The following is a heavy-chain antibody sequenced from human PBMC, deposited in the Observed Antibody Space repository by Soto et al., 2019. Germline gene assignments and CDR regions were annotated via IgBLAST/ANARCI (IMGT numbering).Heavy chain of an antibody. J-gene: IGHJ4*02. D-gene: IGHD3-3*01. V-gene: IGHV4-61*01. CDR1: GISISSGCYS. Sequence: PSETLSLTCAVSGISISSGCYSWGWIRQPPGKGLEWIGYIYYSGSSNYNPSLKSRVTISIDTSKNQFSLKLSSVSAADTAVYYCAREDDLWSGYLAQGGQGTLVTSPQ. CDR3: AREDDLWSGYLAQ. CDR2: IYYSGSS.